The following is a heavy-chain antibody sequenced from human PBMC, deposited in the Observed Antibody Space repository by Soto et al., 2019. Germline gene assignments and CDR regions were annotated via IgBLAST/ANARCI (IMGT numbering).Heavy chain of an antibody. D-gene: IGHD5-18*01. Sequence: GGSLRLSCAASGVTVSSNYMSWVRQAPGKGLEWVSVIYSGGSTYYADSVKGRFTISRDNSKNTLYLQMNSLRAEDTAVYYCARHGYDYDGGYFDYWGQGTLVTVSS. CDR3: ARHGYDYDGGYFDY. J-gene: IGHJ4*02. V-gene: IGHV3-66*04. CDR1: GVTVSSNY. CDR2: IYSGGST.